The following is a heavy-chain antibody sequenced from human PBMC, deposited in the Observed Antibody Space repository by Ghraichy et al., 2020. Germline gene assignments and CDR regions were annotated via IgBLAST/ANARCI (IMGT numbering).Heavy chain of an antibody. J-gene: IGHJ4*02. Sequence: SQTISLTCAISGDSVSSNSAAWNWIRQSPSRGLEWLGRTYYRSKWYNDYAVSVKSRITINPDTSKNQFSLQLNSVTPEDTAVYYCARGRIAAAGTWGFDYWGQGTLVTVSS. D-gene: IGHD6-13*01. CDR2: TYYRSKWYN. V-gene: IGHV6-1*01. CDR1: GDSVSSNSAA. CDR3: ARGRIAAAGTWGFDY.